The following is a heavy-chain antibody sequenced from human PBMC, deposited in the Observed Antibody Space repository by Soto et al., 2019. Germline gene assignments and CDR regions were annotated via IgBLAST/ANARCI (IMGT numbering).Heavy chain of an antibody. Sequence: LRLSCAASGFSFSSYSMNWVRQAPGKGLEWVSYISSSSSTIYYADSVKGRFTISRDNAKNSLYLQMNSLRDEDTAVYYCAREREDFWSGYPHSFDYWGQGTLVTVSS. V-gene: IGHV3-48*02. CDR2: ISSSSSTI. CDR3: AREREDFWSGYPHSFDY. D-gene: IGHD3-3*01. J-gene: IGHJ4*02. CDR1: GFSFSSYS.